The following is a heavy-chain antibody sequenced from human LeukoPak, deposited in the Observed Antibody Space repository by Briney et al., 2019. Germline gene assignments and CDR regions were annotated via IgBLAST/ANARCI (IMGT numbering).Heavy chain of an antibody. CDR2: INPSGGST. CDR1: GYAFVGYY. J-gene: IGHJ4*02. Sequence: ASVKVSCKASGYAFVGYYMHWVRQAPGQGLEWMGIINPSGGSTSYAQKFQGRVTVTRDMSTSTVYMELSSLRSEDTAVYYCARDLTYGGQSPPSYWGQGTLVTVSS. V-gene: IGHV1-46*01. D-gene: IGHD4-23*01. CDR3: ARDLTYGGQSPPSY.